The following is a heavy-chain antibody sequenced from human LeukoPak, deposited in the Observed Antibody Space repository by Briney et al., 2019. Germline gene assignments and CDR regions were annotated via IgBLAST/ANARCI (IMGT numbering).Heavy chain of an antibody. D-gene: IGHD6-6*01. CDR3: AGGRPFDY. CDR2: INHSGST. V-gene: IGHV4-34*01. CDR1: VGSFSGYY. J-gene: IGHJ4*02. Sequence: SETLSLTCAVYVGSFSGYYWSWIRQPPGKGLEWIGEINHSGSTNYNPSLKSRVTISVDTSKNQFSLKLSSVTAADTAVYYCAGGRPFDYWGQGTLVTVSS.